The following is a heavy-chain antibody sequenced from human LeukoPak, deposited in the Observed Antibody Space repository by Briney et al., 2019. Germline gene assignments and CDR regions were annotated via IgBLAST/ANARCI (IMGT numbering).Heavy chain of an antibody. CDR1: GGSISSSSYY. CDR2: IYYSGST. CDR3: ARAPYSGYDLSAFDI. Sequence: SETLSLTCTVSGGSISSSSYYWGWIRQPPGKGLERIGSIYYSGSTYYNPSLKSRVTISVDTSKNQFSLKLSSVTAADTAVYYCARAPYSGYDLSAFDIWGQGTMVTVSS. J-gene: IGHJ3*02. D-gene: IGHD5-12*01. V-gene: IGHV4-39*07.